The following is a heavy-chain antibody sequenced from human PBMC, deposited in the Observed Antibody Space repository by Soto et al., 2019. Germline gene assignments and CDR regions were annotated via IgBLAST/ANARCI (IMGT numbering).Heavy chain of an antibody. CDR1: GGSISRSSNY. CDR3: ESPLTMLRGPPA. Sequence: SETLSLTCTVSGGSISRSSNYWGWIRQPPGKGLEWIGSIYYSGSTCYNPSLKSRVTISVDTSKNQFSLKLSSVTAADTAVYYCESPLTMLRGPPAGGQGTLVTFSS. V-gene: IGHV4-39*01. CDR2: IYYSGST. J-gene: IGHJ4*02. D-gene: IGHD3-10*01.